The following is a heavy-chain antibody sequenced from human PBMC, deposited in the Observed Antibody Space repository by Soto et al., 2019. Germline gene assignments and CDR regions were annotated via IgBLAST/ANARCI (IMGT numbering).Heavy chain of an antibody. CDR2: ISNNSSVK. V-gene: IGHV3-48*01. CDR3: AREVNTAMVTLDY. CDR1: GFTFSKYS. J-gene: IGHJ4*02. Sequence: GGSLRLSCAVSGFTFSKYSINWVRQAPGKGLEWLSYISNNSSVKYYADSVKGRFTISRDNAKDSLYLQMNSLRAEDTAVYYCAREVNTAMVTLDYWGQGTLVTVSS. D-gene: IGHD5-18*01.